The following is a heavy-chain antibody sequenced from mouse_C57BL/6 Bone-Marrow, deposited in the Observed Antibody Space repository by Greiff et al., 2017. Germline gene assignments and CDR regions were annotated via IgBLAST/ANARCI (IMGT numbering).Heavy chain of an antibody. Sequence: QVQLQQSGPELVKPGASVKISCKASGYAFSSSWMNWVKQRPGKGLEWIGRIYPGDGDTNYNGKFKGKATLTADKSSSTAYMQLSSLTSEDSAVYFCARFTTVVATDFDVWGTGTTVTVSS. D-gene: IGHD1-1*01. CDR1: GYAFSSSW. J-gene: IGHJ1*03. V-gene: IGHV1-82*01. CDR2: IYPGDGDT. CDR3: ARFTTVVATDFDV.